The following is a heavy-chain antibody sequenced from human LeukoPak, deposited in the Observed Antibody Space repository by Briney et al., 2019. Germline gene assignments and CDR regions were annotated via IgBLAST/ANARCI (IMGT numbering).Heavy chain of an antibody. Sequence: ASVKVSCKVSGYTLTELSMHWVRQAPGKGLEWMGGFDPEDGETIYAQKFQGRVTMTEDTSTDTAYMELSSLRSGDTAVYYCATLWFGELFPIMDVWGKGTTVTVSS. CDR3: ATLWFGELFPIMDV. D-gene: IGHD3-10*01. J-gene: IGHJ6*04. V-gene: IGHV1-24*01. CDR2: FDPEDGET. CDR1: GYTLTELS.